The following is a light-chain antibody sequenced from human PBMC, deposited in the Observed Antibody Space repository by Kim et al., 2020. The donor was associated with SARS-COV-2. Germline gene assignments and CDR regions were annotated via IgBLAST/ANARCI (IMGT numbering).Light chain of an antibody. CDR3: CSYAGRDIVV. Sequence: QSALTQPRSVSGSPGQSVTISCTGTSSDVGGYNFVSWYQQHPGKAPKLMIYDVSKRPSGIPDRFSGSKSGYTASLTISGLQTEDEADYFCCSYAGRDIVVFGGGTKVTVL. CDR1: SSDVGGYNF. V-gene: IGLV2-11*01. CDR2: DVS. J-gene: IGLJ2*01.